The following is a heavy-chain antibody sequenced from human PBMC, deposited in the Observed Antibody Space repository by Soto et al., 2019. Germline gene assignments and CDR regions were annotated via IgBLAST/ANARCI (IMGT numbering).Heavy chain of an antibody. D-gene: IGHD6-19*01. V-gene: IGHV3-43*01. CDR3: AKSHKGIAVAANLDY. J-gene: IGHJ4*02. CDR1: GFGFYCYC. CDR2: IRSEGHST. Sequence: PGGWRRRSWAAAGFGFYCYCLHWVRQAPGHGLEWVSLIRSEGHSTYYADSVKGRLIISRDNSKNSLYLQMNSLRSEDAGIYSCAKSHKGIAVAANLDYWGQGILVTVSS.